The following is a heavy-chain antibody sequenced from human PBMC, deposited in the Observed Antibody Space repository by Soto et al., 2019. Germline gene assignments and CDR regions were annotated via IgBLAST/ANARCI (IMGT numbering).Heavy chain of an antibody. CDR3: ARGPTVWGSYRSFDY. CDR1: GGSISSGDYY. J-gene: IGHJ4*02. Sequence: SETLSLTCTVSGGSISSGDYYWSWIRQPPGKGLEWIGYIYYSGSTYYNPSLKSRVTISVDTSKNQFSLKLSSVTAADTAVYCCARGPTVWGSYRSFDYWGQGTLVTVSS. V-gene: IGHV4-30-4*01. CDR2: IYYSGST. D-gene: IGHD3-16*02.